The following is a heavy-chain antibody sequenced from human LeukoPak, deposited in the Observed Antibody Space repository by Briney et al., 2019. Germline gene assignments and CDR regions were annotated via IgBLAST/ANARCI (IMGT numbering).Heavy chain of an antibody. CDR1: GYIFSSYG. J-gene: IGHJ6*02. V-gene: IGHV1-18*01. D-gene: IGHD3-10*01. CDR3: ARDGGSGGYGMDV. CDR2: ISTYNGNT. Sequence: ASVKVFCKGSGYIFSSYGISWVRQAPGQGLEWMGWISTYNGNTNYAQKLQGRVTMTTDTSTTTAYMELRSLRYDDTAVYYCARDGGSGGYGMDVWGQGTTVSVSS.